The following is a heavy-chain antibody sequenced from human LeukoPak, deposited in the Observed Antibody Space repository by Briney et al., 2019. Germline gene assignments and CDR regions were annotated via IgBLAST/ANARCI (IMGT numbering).Heavy chain of an antibody. J-gene: IGHJ3*01. CDR1: GFTLSNYW. CDR3: ARVIGWDEPFDL. D-gene: IGHD1-26*01. CDR2: INTDGSST. Sequence: GGSLRLSCSASGFTLSNYWIHWVRQAPGKGLVWVSRINTDGSSTNYADSVRGRFTVSRDNAKNTLCLQMNSLRVEDTAVYYCARVIGWDEPFDLWGHGTLVTVSS. V-gene: IGHV3-74*01.